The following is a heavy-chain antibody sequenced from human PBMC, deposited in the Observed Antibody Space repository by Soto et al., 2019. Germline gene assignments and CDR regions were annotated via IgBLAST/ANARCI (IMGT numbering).Heavy chain of an antibody. CDR2: ISYSEST. CDR3: AGGNDYAKIGY. V-gene: IGHV4-31*03. Sequence: SETLSLTCTVSGDSISSRGYYCSWIRQFPGKGLEWIGYISYSESTDYNPSLKSRVTISADTSKNQFSLKLSSVTAADTAVYYCAGGNDYAKIGYWGQGAQVTVSS. D-gene: IGHD4-17*01. J-gene: IGHJ4*02. CDR1: GDSISSRGYY.